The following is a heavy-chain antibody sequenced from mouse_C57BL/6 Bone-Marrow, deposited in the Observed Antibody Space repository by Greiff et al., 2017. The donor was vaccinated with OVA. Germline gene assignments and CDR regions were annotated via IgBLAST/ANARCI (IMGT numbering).Heavy chain of an antibody. CDR3: ARKENWLDY. D-gene: IGHD4-1*01. J-gene: IGHJ2*01. CDR1: GYTFTDYY. CDR2: IYPGSGNT. Sequence: QVQLQQSGAELVRPGASVKLSCKASGYTFTDYYINWVKQRPGQGLEWIARIYPGSGNTYYNEKFKGKATLTAEKSSSTAYMQLSSLTSEDSAFYFCARKENWLDYWGQGTTLTVSS. V-gene: IGHV1-76*01.